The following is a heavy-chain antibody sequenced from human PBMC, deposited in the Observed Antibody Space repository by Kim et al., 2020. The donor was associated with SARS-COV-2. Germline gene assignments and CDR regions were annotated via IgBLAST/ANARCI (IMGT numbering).Heavy chain of an antibody. D-gene: IGHD2-8*01. V-gene: IGHV4-39*07. CDR2: IYYSGST. J-gene: IGHJ4*01. CDR3: ARDRGGVFPYYFDY. CDR1: GGSISSSSYY. Sequence: SETLSLTCTVSGGSISSSSYYWGWIRQPPGKGLEWIGSIYYSGSTYYNPSLKSRVTISVDTSKNQFSLKLSSVTAADTAVYYCARDRGGVFPYYFDYWG.